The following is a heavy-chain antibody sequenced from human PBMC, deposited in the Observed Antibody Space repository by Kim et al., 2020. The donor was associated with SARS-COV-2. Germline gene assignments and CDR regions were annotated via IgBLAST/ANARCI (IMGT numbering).Heavy chain of an antibody. CDR2: IKQDGSKT. V-gene: IGHV3-7*05. CDR3: AAGIGWLIDY. D-gene: IGHD6-19*01. Sequence: GGSLRLSCVASGFSINNYWMNWIRQAPGKGLEWVAIIKQDGSKTYYVNSLRGRFTISRDNKKNSLYLEMNSLTGDDSAVYYCAAGIGWLIDYWGQGTLVTVSS. J-gene: IGHJ4*02. CDR1: GFSINNYW.